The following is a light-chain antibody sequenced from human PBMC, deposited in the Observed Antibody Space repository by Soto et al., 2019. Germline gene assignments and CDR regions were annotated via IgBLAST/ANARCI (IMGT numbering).Light chain of an antibody. Sequence: EVVMTQSPATLSVSPGERATLSCRASQSVRSNLAWYLQKPGQAPRLLIYGASTRATGIPARFSGSGSGTEFTLTISSRQSEDFAVYYCQQYNNWPPLTFGGGTKVEIK. CDR2: GAS. V-gene: IGKV3-15*01. J-gene: IGKJ4*01. CDR3: QQYNNWPPLT. CDR1: QSVRSN.